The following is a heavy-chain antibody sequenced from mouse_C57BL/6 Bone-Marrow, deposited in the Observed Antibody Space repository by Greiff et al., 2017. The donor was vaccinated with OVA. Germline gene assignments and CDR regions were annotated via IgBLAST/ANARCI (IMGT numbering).Heavy chain of an antibody. Sequence: QVQLQQPGAELVKPGASVKMSCKASGYTFTSYWITWVKQRPGQGLEWIGDIYPGSGSTNYNEKFKSKATLTVDTSSSTAYMQLSSLTSEDSAVYCGARPRGSSYDWYFDVWGTGTTVTVSS. CDR1: GYTFTSYW. CDR3: ARPRGSSYDWYFDV. CDR2: IYPGSGST. J-gene: IGHJ1*03. D-gene: IGHD1-1*01. V-gene: IGHV1-55*01.